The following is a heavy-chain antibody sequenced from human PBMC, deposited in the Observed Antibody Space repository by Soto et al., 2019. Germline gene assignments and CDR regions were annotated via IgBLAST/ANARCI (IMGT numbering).Heavy chain of an antibody. V-gene: IGHV5-51*01. Sequence: GESLKISCKGSGYSFTSYWIAWVRQMPGKGLEWVGIIYPDDSDTRYSPSFQGQVTMSADKSISTAYLQWSSLKASDTAMYYCARQGSGDYGSATDYYHMDVWGKGTSVTVSS. CDR1: GYSFTSYW. CDR2: IYPDDSDT. CDR3: ARQGSGDYGSATDYYHMDV. J-gene: IGHJ6*03. D-gene: IGHD3-10*01.